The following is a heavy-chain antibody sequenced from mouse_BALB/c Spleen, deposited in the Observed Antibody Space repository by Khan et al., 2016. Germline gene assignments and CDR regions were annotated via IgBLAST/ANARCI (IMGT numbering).Heavy chain of an antibody. CDR3: ARSDLRGARDY. V-gene: IGHV1S56*01. Sequence: QMQLEESGPELVKPGASVRISCTASGYTFTSYYIHWVNQRPGQGLEWIGWIYPGNVNSKYNEKFKGKATLTADTSSSTAFMQLSRLTSEDSAVYVCARSDLRGARDYWGQGTSVTVAS. CDR2: IYPGNVNS. CDR1: GYTFTSYY. J-gene: IGHJ4*01. D-gene: IGHD1-1*01.